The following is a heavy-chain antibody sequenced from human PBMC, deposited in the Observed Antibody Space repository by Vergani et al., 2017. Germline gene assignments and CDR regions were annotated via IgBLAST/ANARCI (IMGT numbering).Heavy chain of an antibody. CDR3: ARGRYDSSGYYYPLEAENRLELDY. CDR2: IRYDGSNK. J-gene: IGHJ4*02. V-gene: IGHV3-30*02. CDR1: GFTFSSYG. D-gene: IGHD3-22*01. Sequence: QVQLVESGGGVVQPGGSLRLSCAASGFTFSSYGMHWVRQAPGKGLEWVAFIRYDGSNKYYADSVKGRFTISRDNSKNTLYLQMNSLRAEDTAVYYCARGRYDSSGYYYPLEAENRLELDYWGQGTLVTVSS.